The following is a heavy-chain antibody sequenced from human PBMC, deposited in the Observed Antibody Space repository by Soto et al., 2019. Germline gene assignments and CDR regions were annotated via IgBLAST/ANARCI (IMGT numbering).Heavy chain of an antibody. D-gene: IGHD1-1*01. V-gene: IGHV3-33*01. J-gene: IGHJ3*02. CDR1: GFTFSRYG. CDR2: IVSDGNNK. CDR3: ARDDAFENENGFDI. Sequence: QVQLVESGGGVVQPGRSLRLSCAASGFTFSRYGFHWVRQAPGKGLEWVAVIVSDGNNKYHADSVEGRFTISRDNSKDTLYLQMHSLRAEDTAVYYCARDDAFENENGFDIWGQGTMVTVSS.